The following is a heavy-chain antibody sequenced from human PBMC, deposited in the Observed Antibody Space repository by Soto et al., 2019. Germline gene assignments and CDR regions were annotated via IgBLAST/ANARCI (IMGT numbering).Heavy chain of an antibody. J-gene: IGHJ6*02. CDR2: INPSGGST. CDR3: LRGDILTGYYFRLLDGMDV. D-gene: IGHD3-9*01. CDR1: GYTFTSYY. V-gene: IGHV1-46*01. Sequence: ASVKVSCKASGYTFTSYYMHWVRQAPGQGLEWMGIINPSGGSTSYAQKFQGRVTMTRDTSTSTVYMELSSLRSEDTAVYYCLRGDILTGYYFRLLDGMDVWGQGTTVTVSS.